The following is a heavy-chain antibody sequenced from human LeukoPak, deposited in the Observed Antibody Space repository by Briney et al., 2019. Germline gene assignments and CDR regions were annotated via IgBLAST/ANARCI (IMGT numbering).Heavy chain of an antibody. CDR1: GVSINSGSYD. CDR2: SYTSGST. J-gene: IGHJ5*02. V-gene: IGHV4-61*02. Sequence: PSETLSLTCTVSGVSINSGSYDRSWIRQPAGKVLEMIGRSYTSGSTHNNPSLQSRVTISVDTSKRQFSLKLSSVSAADTAVYYCARERYWFDPGGQGTLVTVPS. CDR3: ARERYWFDP.